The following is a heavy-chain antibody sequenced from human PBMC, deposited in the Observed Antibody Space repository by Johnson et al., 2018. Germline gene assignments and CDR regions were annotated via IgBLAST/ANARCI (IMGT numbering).Heavy chain of an antibody. Sequence: QVQLVESGGGLVKPGGSLRLSCAASGFTFNGYFMTWIRQAPGKGLEWVSYISSSGSDTYYSDSVKGRFTISRDNAQNSLYLQMNSLRAEDTAVDYCARETRRTFDIWVQGTMVTVSS. CDR2: ISSSGSDT. CDR1: GFTFNGYF. CDR3: ARETRRTFDI. V-gene: IGHV3-11*01. J-gene: IGHJ3*02.